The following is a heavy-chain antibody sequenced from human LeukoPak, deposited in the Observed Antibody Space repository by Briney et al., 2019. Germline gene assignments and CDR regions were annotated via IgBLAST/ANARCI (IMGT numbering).Heavy chain of an antibody. Sequence: LSGRSLRPSCAASGFTFSSYAMSWVRQAPGKGLEWVSAISGSGGSTYCADSVKGRFTISRDNSKNTLYLQMTSLRAEDTAVYYCAKDRDGGSYYYFDYWGQGTLVTVSS. CDR2: ISGSGGST. V-gene: IGHV3-23*01. D-gene: IGHD1-26*01. CDR3: AKDRDGGSYYYFDY. CDR1: GFTFSSYA. J-gene: IGHJ4*02.